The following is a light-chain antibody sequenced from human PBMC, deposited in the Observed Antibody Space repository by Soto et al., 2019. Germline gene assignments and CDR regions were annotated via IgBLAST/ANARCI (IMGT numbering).Light chain of an antibody. V-gene: IGKV1-27*01. Sequence: DIQMTQSPSSLSASVGDRVTITCRASQGISNYLAWCQQKPGKVPKLLIYAASTLQSGGPSRFSGSGSGTDFTLTISSLQSEDVAVFYCQQYGDYNSSRYSFGQGTRLEI. CDR1: QGISNY. CDR2: AAS. CDR3: QQYGDYNSSRYS. J-gene: IGKJ2*03.